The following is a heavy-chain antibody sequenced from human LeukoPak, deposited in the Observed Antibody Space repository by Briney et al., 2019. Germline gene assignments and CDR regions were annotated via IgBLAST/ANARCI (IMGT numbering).Heavy chain of an antibody. Sequence: GGSLRLSCTASGFSSAAHAMSWVRQAPGKGLEWVANIKQDGSEKYYVDSVKGRFTISRDNAKNSLYLQMNSLRAEDTAMYYCARDSAGNDYWGQGTLVTVSS. CDR3: ARDSAGNDY. CDR2: IKQDGSEK. V-gene: IGHV3-7*01. D-gene: IGHD6-13*01. J-gene: IGHJ4*02. CDR1: GFSSAAHA.